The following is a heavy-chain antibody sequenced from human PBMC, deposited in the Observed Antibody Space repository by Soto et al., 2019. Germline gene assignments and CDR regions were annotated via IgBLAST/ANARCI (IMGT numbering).Heavy chain of an antibody. CDR1: GGSISSRNYY. CDR2: VYYGGTT. J-gene: IGHJ6*02. V-gene: IGHV4-39*01. D-gene: IGHD2-21*02. Sequence: QLQLQESGPGLVKPSETLSLTCIVSGGSISSRNYYWVWTRQSPGKGLEWIGSVYYGGTTYYNSSLTSRVSMAVDTSKNQFSLKLTSVTAADTAIYYCARQVRTAALHYYYGMDVWGPGATVTVSS. CDR3: ARQVRTAALHYYYGMDV.